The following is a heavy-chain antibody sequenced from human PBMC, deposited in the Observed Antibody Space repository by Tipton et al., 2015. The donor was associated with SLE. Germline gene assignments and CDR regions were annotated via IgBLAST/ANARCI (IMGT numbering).Heavy chain of an antibody. CDR1: GITFDTYW. CDR3: ATSRSLDY. D-gene: IGHD6-13*01. V-gene: IGHV3-7*01. CDR2: IKQDGSEK. J-gene: IGHJ4*02. Sequence: SLRLSCVASGITFDTYWMTWVRQAPGKGLEWVAKIKQDGSEKYSVDSVKGRFTISRDNAKNSLYLQMSSLRVEDTAVYYCATSRSLDYWGRGTLVTVSS.